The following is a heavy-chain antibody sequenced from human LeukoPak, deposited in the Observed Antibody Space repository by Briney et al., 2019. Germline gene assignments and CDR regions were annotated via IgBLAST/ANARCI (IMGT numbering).Heavy chain of an antibody. J-gene: IGHJ5*02. CDR1: GFTFSSYE. CDR3: ARTGGSRGSGSYADP. CDR2: ISSSGSTI. Sequence: PGGSLRLSCAASGFTFSSYEMNWVRQAPGKGLEWVSYISSSGSTIYYADSVKGRFTISRDNAKNSLYLQMNSLRAEDTAVYYCARTGGSRGSGSYADPWGQGTLVTVSS. D-gene: IGHD3-10*01. V-gene: IGHV3-48*03.